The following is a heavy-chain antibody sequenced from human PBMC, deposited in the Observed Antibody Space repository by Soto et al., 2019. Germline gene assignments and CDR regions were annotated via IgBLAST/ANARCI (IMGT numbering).Heavy chain of an antibody. CDR1: GFTFSSYA. Sequence: QVQLVESGGGVVQPGRSLRLSCAASGFTFSSYAMHWVRQAPGKGLEWVAVISYDGSNKYYADSVKGRFTISRDNSKNTLYLQMNSLRAEDTAVYYCASETYYDFWSGPYYRMNVCSQGSTFTITS. J-gene: IGHJ6*02. V-gene: IGHV3-30-3*01. CDR3: ASETYYDFWSGPYYRMNV. D-gene: IGHD3-3*01. CDR2: ISYDGSNK.